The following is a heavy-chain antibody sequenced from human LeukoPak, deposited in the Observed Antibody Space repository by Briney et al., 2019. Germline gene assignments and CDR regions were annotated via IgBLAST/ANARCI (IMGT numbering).Heavy chain of an antibody. CDR1: GYIFTDYY. V-gene: IGHV1-2*02. Sequence: ASVKVSCKASGYIFTDYYMHWVRQAPGQGLEWMGWIDPNSGGTNYAQQFQGRVTMTRDTSISTAYMELSSLRSEDTAVYYCARGDYYYYMDVWGKGTTVTVSS. CDR2: IDPNSGGT. J-gene: IGHJ6*03. CDR3: ARGDYYYYMDV.